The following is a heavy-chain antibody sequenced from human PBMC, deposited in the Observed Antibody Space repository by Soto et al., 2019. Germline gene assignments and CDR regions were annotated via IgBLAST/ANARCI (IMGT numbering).Heavy chain of an antibody. CDR3: AKVPAPFYGMDV. J-gene: IGHJ6*02. CDR1: GFTFSDFA. Sequence: PGGSLRLSCAASGFTFSDFAMHWVRQAPGKGLEWVAVISNDGSNKYHTDSVRGRFTISRDNSKNTLYLQMKSLRAEDTSVYYCAKVPAPFYGMDVWGQGTTVTV. V-gene: IGHV3-30*18. CDR2: ISNDGSNK.